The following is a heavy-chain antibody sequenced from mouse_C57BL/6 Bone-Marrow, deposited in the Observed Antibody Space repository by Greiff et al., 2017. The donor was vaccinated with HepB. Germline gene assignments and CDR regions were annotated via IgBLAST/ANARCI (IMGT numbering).Heavy chain of an antibody. CDR2: IYPGSGST. D-gene: IGHD1-1*01. V-gene: IGHV1-55*01. Sequence: VQLQQPGAELVKPGASVKMSCKASGYTFTSYWITWVKQRPGQGLEWIGDIYPGSGSTNYNEKFKSKATLTVDTSSSTAYMQLSSRTSEDSAVYYCARETHYYGSSYGYFDVWGTGTTVTVSS. CDR3: ARETHYYGSSYGYFDV. CDR1: GYTFTSYW. J-gene: IGHJ1*03.